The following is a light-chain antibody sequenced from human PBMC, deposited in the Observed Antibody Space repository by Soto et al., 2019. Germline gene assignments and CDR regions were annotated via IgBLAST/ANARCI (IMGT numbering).Light chain of an antibody. CDR3: QQYENPLLT. Sequence: DIKMTQSPSSLSASVGDRVTITCQASQDISNYLNWYQQKPGKAPKLLIYDASNLETGVPSRFRGSVAGTDFTFTISGLQPEDTATYYCQQYENPLLTFGGGTKVEL. V-gene: IGKV1-33*01. CDR2: DAS. CDR1: QDISNY. J-gene: IGKJ4*01.